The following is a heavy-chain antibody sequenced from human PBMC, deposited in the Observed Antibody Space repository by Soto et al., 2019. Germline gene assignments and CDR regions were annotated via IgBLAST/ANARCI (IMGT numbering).Heavy chain of an antibody. D-gene: IGHD6-19*01. CDR3: RSGPHYFDY. V-gene: IGHV3-72*01. CDR1: GFTFSDHY. CDR2: IKNKANFYTT. Sequence: GGSLRLSCAASGFTFSDHYMDWVRQAPGKGLEWVGRIKNKANFYTTQYAASVKGRFTISRDDPRNSLFLQMNSLTTDDTAVYYYRSGPHYFDYWGQGTLVTVSS. J-gene: IGHJ4*02.